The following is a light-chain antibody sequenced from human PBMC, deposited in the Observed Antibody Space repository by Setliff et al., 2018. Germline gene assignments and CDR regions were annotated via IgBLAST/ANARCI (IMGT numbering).Light chain of an antibody. V-gene: IGLV2-14*03. CDR2: DVT. Sequence: ALAQPAAVSGSPGQSIAISCTGTSRDVGGYNFVSWYQHHPDKAPKLLIYDVTVRPSGVSDRFSGSKSGNTASLTISGLQAEDEADYYCLSYTSDTTHAVFGGGTKVTVL. J-gene: IGLJ2*01. CDR3: LSYTSDTTHAV. CDR1: SRDVGGYNF.